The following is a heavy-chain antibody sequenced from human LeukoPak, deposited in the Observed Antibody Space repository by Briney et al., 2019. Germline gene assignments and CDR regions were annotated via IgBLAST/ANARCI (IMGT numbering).Heavy chain of an antibody. CDR3: ARMTYDGSGPNPNWFDP. V-gene: IGHV1-8*01. CDR2: MNPNSGYT. Sequence: VASVKVSCKASGYSLTSNDINWVRQATGQGLEWMGWMNPNSGYTGYAQRFQGRITMTRNTSISTVYMELSSLRFEDTAIYYCARMTYDGSGPNPNWFDPWGQGTLVTVSS. D-gene: IGHD3-22*01. CDR1: GYSLTSND. J-gene: IGHJ5*02.